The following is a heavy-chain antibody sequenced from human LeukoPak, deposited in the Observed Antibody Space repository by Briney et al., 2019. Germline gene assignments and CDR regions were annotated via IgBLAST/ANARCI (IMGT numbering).Heavy chain of an antibody. J-gene: IGHJ6*03. V-gene: IGHV4-4*09. Sequence: SQTLSLTCTVSGASISSYYWSWIRQPPGKGLEWLAYIYASGSTTYNPSLKSRVTISVDTSKNQFSLKLSSVTAADTAVYYCARLRVSVVPAGISYYMDVWGKGTTVTVSS. CDR3: ARLRVSVVPAGISYYMDV. CDR2: IYASGST. CDR1: GASISSYY. D-gene: IGHD6-13*01.